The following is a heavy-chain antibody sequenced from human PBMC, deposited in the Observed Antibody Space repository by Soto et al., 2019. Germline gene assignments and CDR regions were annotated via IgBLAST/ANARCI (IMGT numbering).Heavy chain of an antibody. V-gene: IGHV3-49*03. CDR2: IRSKAYGGTT. Sequence: GGSLRLSCTASGFTFGDYAMSWFRQATGKGLEWVGFIRSKAYGGTTEYAASVKGRFTISRDDSKSIAYLQMNSLKTEDTAVYYCTRQQQLVSDYWGQGTLVTVSS. D-gene: IGHD6-13*01. CDR1: GFTFGDYA. J-gene: IGHJ4*02. CDR3: TRQQQLVSDY.